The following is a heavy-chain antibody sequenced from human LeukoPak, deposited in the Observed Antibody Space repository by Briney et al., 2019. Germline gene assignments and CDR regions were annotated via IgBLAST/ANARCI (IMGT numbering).Heavy chain of an antibody. CDR1: GGSISSSSYY. CDR3: ARETTYFDWLLYYFDY. V-gene: IGHV4-39*07. Sequence: SETLSLTCTVSGGSISSSSYYWGWIRPPPGKGLEWIGSIYYSGSTYYNPSLKSRVTISVDTSKNQFSLKLSSVTAADTAVYYCARETTYFDWLLYYFDYWGQGTLVTVSS. D-gene: IGHD3-9*01. J-gene: IGHJ4*02. CDR2: IYYSGST.